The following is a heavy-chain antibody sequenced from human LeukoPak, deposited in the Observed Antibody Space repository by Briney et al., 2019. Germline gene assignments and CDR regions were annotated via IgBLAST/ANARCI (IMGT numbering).Heavy chain of an antibody. Sequence: ASVKVSCKASGYTFTSYGISWVRQAPGQGLEWMGWISAYNGNTNYAQKLQGRVTMTTDTSTSTAYMELRSLRSDDTAVYYCARVALYRPLPTEGYYHYYMDVWGKGTTVTVSS. CDR2: ISAYNGNT. D-gene: IGHD2-2*01. CDR1: GYTFTSYG. V-gene: IGHV1-18*01. J-gene: IGHJ6*03. CDR3: ARVALYRPLPTEGYYHYYMDV.